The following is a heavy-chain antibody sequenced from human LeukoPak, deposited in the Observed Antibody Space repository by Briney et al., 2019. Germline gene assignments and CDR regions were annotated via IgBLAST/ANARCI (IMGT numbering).Heavy chain of an antibody. D-gene: IGHD3-10*01. CDR1: GFSFRNYD. CDR3: LPSDG. Sequence: GGSLRLSCAASGFSFRNYDMTWVRQAPGKGLEWVASISGSGDITNYADSVKGRFTISRDNSKNTLYLQMNSLRAEDTAVYYCLPSDGGGQGTLVTVSS. V-gene: IGHV3-23*01. J-gene: IGHJ4*02. CDR2: ISGSGDIT.